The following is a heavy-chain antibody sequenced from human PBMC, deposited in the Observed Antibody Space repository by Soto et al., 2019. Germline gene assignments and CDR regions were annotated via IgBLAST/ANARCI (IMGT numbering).Heavy chain of an antibody. D-gene: IGHD6-13*01. CDR3: AREGVAAAYSHNWFDP. Sequence: ASVKVSCKASGYTFTSYGISWVRQAPGQGLEWMGWISAYNGNTNYAQKLQGRVTMTTDTSTSTAYMELRSLRSDDTAVYYCAREGVAAAYSHNWFDPWGQGTLVTVSS. CDR1: GYTFTSYG. J-gene: IGHJ5*02. CDR2: ISAYNGNT. V-gene: IGHV1-18*01.